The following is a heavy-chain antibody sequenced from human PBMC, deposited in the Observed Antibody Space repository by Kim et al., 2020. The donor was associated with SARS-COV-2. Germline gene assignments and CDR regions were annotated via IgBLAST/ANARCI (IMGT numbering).Heavy chain of an antibody. CDR2: ISPGAGST. Sequence: GGSLRLSCAASGFTFSTYAMSWVRQAPAKGLEWVSSISPGAGSTYFADSVKCRFTISRDNSKSTLYLQMNGLRAEDTAVYYCVRSGDFTYFHPWGQGTLV. D-gene: IGHD3-3*01. CDR3: VRSGDFTYFHP. V-gene: IGHV3-23*01. CDR1: GFTFSTYA. J-gene: IGHJ1*01.